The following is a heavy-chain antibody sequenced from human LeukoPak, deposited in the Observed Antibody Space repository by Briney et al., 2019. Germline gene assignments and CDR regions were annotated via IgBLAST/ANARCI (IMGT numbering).Heavy chain of an antibody. V-gene: IGHV3-21*01. J-gene: IGHJ4*02. CDR3: ARGHAAVTRHFDF. D-gene: IGHD4-17*01. Sequence: GGSLRLSCGASGFTFTTYSMTWVRQAPGKGLEWVSIISSGSSAIFSADALKGRFTISRDDAKNLLYLDMNGLRAEDTAVYYCARGHAAVTRHFDFWGQGTLVTVSS. CDR2: ISSGSSAI. CDR1: GFTFTTYS.